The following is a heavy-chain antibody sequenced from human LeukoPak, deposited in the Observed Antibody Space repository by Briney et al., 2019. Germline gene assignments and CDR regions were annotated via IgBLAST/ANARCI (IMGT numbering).Heavy chain of an antibody. CDR3: ARAPSDYGDYLYFQH. CDR2: IYYSGST. D-gene: IGHD4-17*01. V-gene: IGHV4-59*01. Sequence: SETLSLTCTVSGGSISSYYWSWIRQPPGKGLEWIGYIYYSGSTNYNPSLKSRVTISVDTSKNQFSLKLSSATAADTAVYYCARAPSDYGDYLYFQHWGQGTLVTVSS. CDR1: GGSISSYY. J-gene: IGHJ1*01.